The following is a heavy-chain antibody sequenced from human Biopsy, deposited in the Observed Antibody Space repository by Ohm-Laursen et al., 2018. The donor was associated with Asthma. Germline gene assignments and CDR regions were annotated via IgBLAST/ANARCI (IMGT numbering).Heavy chain of an antibody. Sequence: SVRVSCKISGYSLTDLSMHWVRQAPGQGLEWMGGHDHEEGGTVNARRFQGRVTMTEDTSTDTAYMELSSLSSDDTAVYYCASDFPKDYVRYNFQFWGQGTLVTASS. D-gene: IGHD4-17*01. V-gene: IGHV1-24*01. CDR3: ASDFPKDYVRYNFQF. CDR1: GYSLTDLS. CDR2: HDHEEGGT. J-gene: IGHJ4*02.